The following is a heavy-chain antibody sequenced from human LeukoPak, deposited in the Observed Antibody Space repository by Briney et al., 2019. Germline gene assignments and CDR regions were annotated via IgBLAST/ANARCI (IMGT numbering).Heavy chain of an antibody. CDR1: GFTFSSYA. CDR2: IRYDGSNK. D-gene: IGHD3-22*01. CDR3: AKSGYDSSGYYPDY. Sequence: GGSLRLSCAASGFTFSSYAMHWVRQAPGKGLEWVAFIRYDGSNKYYADSVKGRFTISRDNSKNTLYLQTNSLRPEDTAMYYCAKSGYDSSGYYPDYWGQGTLVTVSS. J-gene: IGHJ4*02. V-gene: IGHV3-30*02.